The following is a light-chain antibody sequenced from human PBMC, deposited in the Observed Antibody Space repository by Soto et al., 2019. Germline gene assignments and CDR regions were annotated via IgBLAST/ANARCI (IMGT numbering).Light chain of an antibody. CDR1: SSDVGGYNY. CDR2: DVS. J-gene: IGLJ1*01. V-gene: IGLV2-11*01. CDR3: CSYAGSYTSYV. Sequence: QSVLTQPRSVSGSPGQSVTISCTGTSSDVGGYNYVSWCQQHPGKAPKLMIYDVSKRPSGVPDRFSGSKSGNTASLTISGLQAEDEADYYCCSYAGSYTSYVFGTGTKVIVL.